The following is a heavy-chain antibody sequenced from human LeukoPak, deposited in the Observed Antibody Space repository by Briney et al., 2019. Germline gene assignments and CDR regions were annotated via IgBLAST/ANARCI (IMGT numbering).Heavy chain of an antibody. Sequence: ASVKVSCKASGGTFSSYAISWVRQAPGQGLEWMGRIIPILGIANYAQKFQGRVTITADKSTSTAYMELSSLRSEDTAVYYCANDENMVRGVLSRFDPWGQGTLVTVSS. J-gene: IGHJ5*02. CDR2: IIPILGIA. CDR3: ANDENMVRGVLSRFDP. V-gene: IGHV1-69*04. D-gene: IGHD3-10*01. CDR1: GGTFSSYA.